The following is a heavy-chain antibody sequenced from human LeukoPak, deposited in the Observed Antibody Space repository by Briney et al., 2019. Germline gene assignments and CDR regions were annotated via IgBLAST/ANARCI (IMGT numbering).Heavy chain of an antibody. Sequence: GGSLRLSCAASGLTFSSYWMHWVRQAPGKGLVWVSRINSDGSSTSYADSVKGRFTISRDNAKNTLYLQMNSLRAEDTAAYYCARGSFKGSGGSSIHLFNYWGQGTLVTVSS. D-gene: IGHD2-15*01. CDR2: INSDGSST. CDR3: ARGSFKGSGGSSIHLFNY. J-gene: IGHJ4*02. CDR1: GLTFSSYW. V-gene: IGHV3-74*01.